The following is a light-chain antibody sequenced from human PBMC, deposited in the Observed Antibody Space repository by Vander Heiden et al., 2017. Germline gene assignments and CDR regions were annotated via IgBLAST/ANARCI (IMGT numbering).Light chain of an antibody. J-gene: IGLJ3*02. CDR3: QSADSSGTYWV. V-gene: IGLV3-25*03. Sequence: SSELTQPPSVSVSPAQPARTTCSGDAVPKKYAYWYQQKPGQAPVLVIYKDSERPSGIPERFSGSSSGTTVTLTISGVQAEDEADYYCQSADSSGTYWVFGGGTKLTVL. CDR2: KDS. CDR1: AVPKKY.